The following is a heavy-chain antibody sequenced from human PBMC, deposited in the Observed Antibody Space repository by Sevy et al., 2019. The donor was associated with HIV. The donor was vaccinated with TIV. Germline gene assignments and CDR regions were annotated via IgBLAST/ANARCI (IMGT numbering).Heavy chain of an antibody. CDR3: ATLAAAGYYYYYMDV. Sequence: ASVKVSCKVSGYTLTELSMHWVRQAPGKGLEWMGGFDPEDGETIYAQKFQGRVTMTEDTSTDTAYMELSSLRSEDTAVYYCATLAAAGYYYYYMDVWGKGTTVTVSS. J-gene: IGHJ6*03. V-gene: IGHV1-24*01. D-gene: IGHD6-13*01. CDR2: FDPEDGET. CDR1: GYTLTELS.